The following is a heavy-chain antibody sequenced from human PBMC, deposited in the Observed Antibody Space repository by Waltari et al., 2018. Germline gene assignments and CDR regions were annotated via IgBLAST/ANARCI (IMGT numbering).Heavy chain of an antibody. CDR3: TRSSPGYNWFDP. J-gene: IGHJ5*02. D-gene: IGHD3-9*01. V-gene: IGHV3-49*04. CDR1: DFPFSVYW. CDR2: IRGKAYGWTS. Sequence: EVQLVESGGGLVQPGESLRLSCAASDFPFSVYWMSWVRQAPGKGLEWVSFIRGKAYGWTSEHAASVRDRFTISRDDSKSIASLQMNSLKSEDTAVYYCTRSSPGYNWFDPWGQGTLVTVSS.